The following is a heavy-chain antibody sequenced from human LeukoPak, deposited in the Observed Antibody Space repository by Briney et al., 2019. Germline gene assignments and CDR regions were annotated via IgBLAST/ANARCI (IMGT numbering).Heavy chain of an antibody. Sequence: SETLSLTCTVSGGSISSNNYYWGWIRQPPGKGLEWIGYIYHTGSTNYNPSLKSRVTISVDTSKNQFSLKLSSVTAADTAVYYCARGVVAAPQTFDYWGQGTLVAVSS. V-gene: IGHV4-61*05. J-gene: IGHJ4*02. D-gene: IGHD2-15*01. CDR2: IYHTGST. CDR3: ARGVVAAPQTFDY. CDR1: GGSISSNNYY.